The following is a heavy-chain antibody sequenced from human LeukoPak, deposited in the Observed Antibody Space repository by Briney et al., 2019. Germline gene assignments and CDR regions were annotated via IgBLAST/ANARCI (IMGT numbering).Heavy chain of an antibody. CDR2: IRGSGGST. J-gene: IGHJ4*02. CDR1: GFTFSSHA. Sequence: GGSLRLSCAPSGFTFSSHAMSWVRQAPGKGPEWVSAIRGSGGSTYYADSVKGRFTISRDNSKNTLYLQMNSLRAEDTAVYYCAKVVEEFLPLWGQGTLVTVSS. D-gene: IGHD3-16*01. V-gene: IGHV3-23*01. CDR3: AKVVEEFLPL.